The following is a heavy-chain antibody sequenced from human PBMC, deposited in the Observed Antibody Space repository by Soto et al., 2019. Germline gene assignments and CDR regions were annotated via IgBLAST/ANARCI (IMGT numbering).Heavy chain of an antibody. J-gene: IGHJ4*02. CDR1: GFTFSSNS. D-gene: IGHD6-19*01. Sequence: EVQLVESGGGLVKPGGSLRLSCVGSGFTFSSNSMNWVRQAPGKGLEWVSSITSSSSFIYYADSVKGRFTISRDNAKNSVFLQMTSLRVEDTAVYYCARGSVVGMGQELDNWGQGTLVTVSS. V-gene: IGHV3-21*01. CDR3: ARGSVVGMGQELDN. CDR2: ITSSSSFI.